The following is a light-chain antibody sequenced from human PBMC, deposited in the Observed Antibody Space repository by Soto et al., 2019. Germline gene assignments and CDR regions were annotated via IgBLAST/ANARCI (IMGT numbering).Light chain of an antibody. CDR2: SNN. Sequence: QSVLTQPPSASGTPGQRVTISCSGSSSNIGSNTVNWYQQLPGTAPKLLIDSNNQRPSGVPDRFSGSKSGTSASLAISGLESEDEADYYCAAWDDSLNGGVFGGGTKVTVL. V-gene: IGLV1-44*01. CDR1: SSNIGSNT. J-gene: IGLJ3*02. CDR3: AAWDDSLNGGV.